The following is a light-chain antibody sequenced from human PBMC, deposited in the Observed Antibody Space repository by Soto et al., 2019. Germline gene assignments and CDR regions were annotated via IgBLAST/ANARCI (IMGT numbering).Light chain of an antibody. J-gene: IGKJ5*01. CDR1: ESVFGY. CDR2: DAS. CDR3: QQRYRWPPIT. Sequence: EVVLTQSPATLSLSPGGRATLSCRASESVFGYLAWYQHKPGQAPRLLIYDASNRATGVPARFSGSGSGTDFTLTISSLEPEDFAVYYCQQRYRWPPITFGQGTRLEIK. V-gene: IGKV3-11*01.